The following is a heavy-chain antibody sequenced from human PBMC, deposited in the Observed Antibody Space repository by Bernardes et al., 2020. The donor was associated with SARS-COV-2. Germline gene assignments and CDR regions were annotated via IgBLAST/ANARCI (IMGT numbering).Heavy chain of an antibody. CDR3: ARSHGIAAAGRDGLTWFDP. CDR2: IIPIFGTA. D-gene: IGHD6-13*01. CDR1: GGTFSSYA. V-gene: IGHV1-69*13. J-gene: IGHJ5*02. Sequence: SVKVSCKASGGTFSSYAISWVRQAPGQGLEWMGRIIPIFGTANYAQKFQGRVTITADESTSTAYMELSSLRSEDTAVYYCARSHGIAAAGRDGLTWFDPWGQGTLVTVSS.